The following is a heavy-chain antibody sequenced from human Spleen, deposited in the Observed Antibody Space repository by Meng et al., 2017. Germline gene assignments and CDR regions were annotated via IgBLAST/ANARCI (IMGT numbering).Heavy chain of an antibody. CDR1: GFTFSSHG. CDR3: ARSYDYVWGSYHTNLDY. V-gene: IGHV3-30*07. D-gene: IGHD3-16*02. Sequence: GGSLRLSCTASGFTFSSHGMHWVRQAPGKGLEWVALISKDGSNKYYADSVKGRFTISRDNSKNPLYLQMNSLRAEDTAVYYSARSYDYVWGSYHTNLDYWGQGTMVTVSS. CDR2: ISKDGSNK. J-gene: IGHJ4*02.